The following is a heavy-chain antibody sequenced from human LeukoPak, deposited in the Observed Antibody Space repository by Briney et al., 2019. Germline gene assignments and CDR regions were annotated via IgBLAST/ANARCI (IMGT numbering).Heavy chain of an antibody. D-gene: IGHD2-15*01. CDR2: IKSKTDGGTT. CDR3: AGYCSGCNCPNAFDI. V-gene: IGHV3-15*01. CDR1: GFTFSNAW. J-gene: IGHJ3*02. Sequence: PGGSLRLSCAASGFTFSNAWMSWVRQAPGNGLEWLGRIKSKTDGGTTNYAAPVKGRFTISRDDSKNTLYLQMNSLKTEDTAVYYCAGYCSGCNCPNAFDIWGQGTMVPVSS.